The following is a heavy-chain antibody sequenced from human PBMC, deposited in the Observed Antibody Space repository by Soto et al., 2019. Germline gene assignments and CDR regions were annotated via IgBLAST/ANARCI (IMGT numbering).Heavy chain of an antibody. CDR1: GGTIRSPDW. J-gene: IGHJ5*02. V-gene: IGHV4-4*02. Sequence: PSETLSLTCGVSGGTIRSPDWRTWFRQSPGKGLEWIGEIFQSGSVNYTPSLESRVTISVDKSKNQFSLTLTSVTAADTAIYFCARGRGRYSSGWSWFDPWGQGILVTVSS. CDR3: ARGRGRYSSGWSWFDP. D-gene: IGHD6-19*01. CDR2: IFQSGSV.